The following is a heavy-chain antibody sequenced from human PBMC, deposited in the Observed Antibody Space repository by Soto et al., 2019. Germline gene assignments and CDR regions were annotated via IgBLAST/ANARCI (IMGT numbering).Heavy chain of an antibody. CDR1: GGSISSYY. CDR3: ARVAMTTTYFFDY. J-gene: IGHJ4*02. D-gene: IGHD4-17*01. Sequence: PSETLSLTCTVSGGSISSYYWSWIRQPPGKGLEWIGYIYYSGSTNYNPSLKSRVTISVDTSRNQFSLKLSSVTAADTAVYYCARVAMTTTYFFDYWGQGTLVTVS. V-gene: IGHV4-59*01. CDR2: IYYSGST.